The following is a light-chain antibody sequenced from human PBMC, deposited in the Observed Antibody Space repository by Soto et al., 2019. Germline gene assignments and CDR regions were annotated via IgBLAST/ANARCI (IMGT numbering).Light chain of an antibody. CDR1: SGSVSTSYY. J-gene: IGLJ1*01. CDR3: VLYMGSLYV. Sequence: TVLTQDPSFSVSPGGTVTLTCGLSSGSVSTSYYPSWYQQTPGQAPRTLIYSTNTRSSGVPDRFSGSILGNKAALTITGAQADDESDYYCVLYMGSLYVFGTGTKVTVL. CDR2: STN. V-gene: IGLV8-61*01.